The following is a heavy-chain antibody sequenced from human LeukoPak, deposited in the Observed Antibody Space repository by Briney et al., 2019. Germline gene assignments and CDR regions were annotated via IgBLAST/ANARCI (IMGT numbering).Heavy chain of an antibody. V-gene: IGHV4-59*01. CDR3: ARGQRTYYYDSSGYPLFDY. CDR1: GGSISSNF. Sequence: SETLSLTCTVSGGSISSNFWSWIRQPPGKGPEYIGYIYNSGTTNYNPSLKSRVTISVDTSKNQFSLKLSSVTAADTAVYYCARGQRTYYYDSSGYPLFDYWGQGTLITVSS. CDR2: IYNSGTT. J-gene: IGHJ4*02. D-gene: IGHD3-22*01.